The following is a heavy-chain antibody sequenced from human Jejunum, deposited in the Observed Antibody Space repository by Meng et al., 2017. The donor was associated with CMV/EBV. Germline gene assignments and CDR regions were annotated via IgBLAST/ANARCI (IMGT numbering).Heavy chain of an antibody. CDR2: IFSSGTT. D-gene: IGHD2-2*01. V-gene: IGHV4-4*09. Sequence: SSRDYYRGWIRQPPGNGLEWIGYIFSSGTTDYHPSLKSRVTMSVDMSKNQVSLTLTSVTAADTAVYYCARGDHCGTTACYPHWFDPWGQGTLVTVSS. J-gene: IGHJ5*02. CDR1: SSRDYY. CDR3: ARGDHCGTTACYPHWFDP.